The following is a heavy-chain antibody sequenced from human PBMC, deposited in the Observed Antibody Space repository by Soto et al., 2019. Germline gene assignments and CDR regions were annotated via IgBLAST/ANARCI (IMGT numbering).Heavy chain of an antibody. J-gene: IGHJ4*02. V-gene: IGHV3-30*18. CDR3: AKGEVRGIIPSYFDY. CDR1: GFTFRWFG. D-gene: IGHD3-10*01. CDR2: ISNDGSNE. Sequence: LRLSCAGSGFTFRWFGMNWVRQAPGKGLEWVARISNDGSNEYYVDSVKGRFTISRDNSKNTLYLQMDSLRAEDTAVYYCAKGEVRGIIPSYFDYWGLGTLVTVS.